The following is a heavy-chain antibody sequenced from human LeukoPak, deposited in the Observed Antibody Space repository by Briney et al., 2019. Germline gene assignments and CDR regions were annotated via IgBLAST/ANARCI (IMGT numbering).Heavy chain of an antibody. Sequence: GGSLRLSCAASGFTFSSYWMSWVRQAPGKGLEWVANIKQDGSEKYYVDSVKGRFTISRDNAKNSLYLQMNSLRAEDTAVYYCAREDCSSTSCYWSLDYYYYYMDVWGKGTTVTVSS. CDR1: GFTFSSYW. J-gene: IGHJ6*03. D-gene: IGHD2-2*01. V-gene: IGHV3-7*01. CDR3: AREDCSSTSCYWSLDYYYYYMDV. CDR2: IKQDGSEK.